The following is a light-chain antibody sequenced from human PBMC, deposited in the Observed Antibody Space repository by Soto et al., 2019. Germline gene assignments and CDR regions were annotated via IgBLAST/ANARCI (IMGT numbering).Light chain of an antibody. V-gene: IGKV3-15*01. CDR1: HYIYSN. CDR3: QQYHNLWT. J-gene: IGKJ1*01. CDR2: RAS. Sequence: EIVMTQSPATLSVSPGERATLSCTASHYIYSNVAWFQQRPGQAPRLLIYRASTRATGTPARFSGSGSGTEFTLTTTSLQSEDFALYYCQQYHNLWTFGQGTEVEMK.